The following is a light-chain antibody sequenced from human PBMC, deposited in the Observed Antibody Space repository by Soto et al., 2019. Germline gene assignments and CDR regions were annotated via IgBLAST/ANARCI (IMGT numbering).Light chain of an antibody. V-gene: IGLV2-14*01. CDR3: CSFTTSSTYV. J-gene: IGLJ1*01. Sequence: QSVLTQPASVSGSPGQSITISFTGTSSDVGGYNYVSWYQQYPGKAPKVMIYDVTNRPSGVSNRFSGSRSGNTASLTISGLQAEDEADYYCCSFTTSSTYVFGTGTKLTVL. CDR2: DVT. CDR1: SSDVGGYNY.